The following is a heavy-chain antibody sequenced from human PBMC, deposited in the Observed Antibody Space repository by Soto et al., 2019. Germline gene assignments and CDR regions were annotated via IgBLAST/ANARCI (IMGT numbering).Heavy chain of an antibody. Sequence: PSETLSLTCTVSGGSISSYCWSWIRQPPGKGLEWIAYIFDSGNANYNPSLKSRVTISVDTSKNQFSLKLTSVTAADTAVYYCARHRRTTVAKFYIDNWGQGALVTVSS. J-gene: IGHJ4*02. CDR3: ARHRRTTVAKFYIDN. CDR1: GGSISSYC. D-gene: IGHD4-4*01. CDR2: IFDSGNA. V-gene: IGHV4-59*08.